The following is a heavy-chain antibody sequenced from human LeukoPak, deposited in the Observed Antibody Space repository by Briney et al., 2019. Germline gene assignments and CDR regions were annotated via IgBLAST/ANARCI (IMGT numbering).Heavy chain of an antibody. CDR2: INAGNGNM. V-gene: IGHV1-3*01. J-gene: IGHJ4*02. Sequence: ASVKVSCKASGYTFSIYVMHWVRQDPGQSLEWMGWINAGNGNMEYAQKFQGRVTITRDTSASTAYMELNSLRSEDTAVYYCARDTFGTSRPIEYWGQGTLVTVSS. CDR1: GYTFSIYV. D-gene: IGHD2/OR15-2a*01. CDR3: ARDTFGTSRPIEY.